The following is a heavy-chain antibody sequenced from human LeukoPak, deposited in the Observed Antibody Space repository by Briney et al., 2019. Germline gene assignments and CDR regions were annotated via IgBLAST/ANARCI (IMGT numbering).Heavy chain of an antibody. D-gene: IGHD6-19*01. CDR2: ISWNGGSM. V-gene: IGHV3-9*01. CDR3: ARDQDYHPGYSSGWYY. J-gene: IGHJ4*02. Sequence: TGGSLRLSCAASGFTFDNYAMHWVRQAPGKGLEWVSGISWNGGSMGYADSVKGRFTISRDNAKNSLYLQMNSLRAEDTAVYYCARDQDYHPGYSSGWYYWGQGTLVTVSS. CDR1: GFTFDNYA.